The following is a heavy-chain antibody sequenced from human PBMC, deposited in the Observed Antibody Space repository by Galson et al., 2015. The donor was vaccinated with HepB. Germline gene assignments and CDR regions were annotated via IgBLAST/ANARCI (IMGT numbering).Heavy chain of an antibody. CDR1: GYTFTGYY. D-gene: IGHD2-2*01. Sequence: SVKVSCKASGYTFTGYYMHWVRQAPGQGLEWMGWINPNSGGTNYAQKFQGRVTMTRDTSISTAYMELSRLRSDDTAVYYCARAQRIVVVPAAVLGYWGQGTLVTVSS. J-gene: IGHJ4*02. V-gene: IGHV1-2*02. CDR3: ARAQRIVVVPAAVLGY. CDR2: INPNSGGT.